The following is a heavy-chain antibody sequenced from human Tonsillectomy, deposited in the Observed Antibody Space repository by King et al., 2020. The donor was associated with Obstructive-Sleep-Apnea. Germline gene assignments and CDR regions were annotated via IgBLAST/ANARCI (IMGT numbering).Heavy chain of an antibody. CDR3: GRGIDYRFDL. V-gene: IGHV4-39*07. Sequence: LQLQESGPGLVKSSETLSLTCFVSGGSITSSPYYWGWIRQPPGKGLEWIGNIYYSGVTYYTPSLNSRVTISLHTSKTHFSLRLDSVTAADTAVYYCGRGIDYRFDLWGQGTLATVS. CDR1: GGSITSSPYY. CDR2: IYYSGVT. J-gene: IGHJ4*02. D-gene: IGHD4-11*01.